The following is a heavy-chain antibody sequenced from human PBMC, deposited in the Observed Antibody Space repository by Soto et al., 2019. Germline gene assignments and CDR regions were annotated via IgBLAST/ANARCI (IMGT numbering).Heavy chain of an antibody. CDR2: IWYDGSNE. CDR3: ARLNTGWYFDL. Sequence: LRLSFAASGFTFSNFGMHWVRQAPGKGLEWVAVIWYDGSNEYYPDSVKGRFTISRDNSKNTLYLQMNSLRAEDTAVYYCARLNTGWYFDLWGRGTLVTVSS. CDR1: GFTFSNFG. J-gene: IGHJ2*01. D-gene: IGHD4-17*01. V-gene: IGHV3-33*01.